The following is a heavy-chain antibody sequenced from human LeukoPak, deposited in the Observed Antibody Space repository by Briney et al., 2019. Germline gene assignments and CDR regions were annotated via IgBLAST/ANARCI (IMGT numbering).Heavy chain of an antibody. CDR3: AKGEKTRPFGGVIDY. D-gene: IGHD3-16*02. CDR1: GFTFSSSA. J-gene: IGHJ4*02. CDR2: ISNNGGYT. V-gene: IGHV3-23*01. Sequence: GGSLRLSCAASGFTFSSSAMSWVRQAPGKGLEWVSAISNNGGYTYYADSVQGRFTISRDNSKSTLCLQMNSLRAEDTAVYYCAKGEKTRPFGGVIDYWGQGTLVTVSS.